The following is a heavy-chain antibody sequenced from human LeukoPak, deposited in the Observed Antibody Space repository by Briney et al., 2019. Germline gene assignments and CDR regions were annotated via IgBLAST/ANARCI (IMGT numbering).Heavy chain of an antibody. D-gene: IGHD3-10*01. V-gene: IGHV3-48*02. CDR1: GFTFSSYS. CDR3: ARDGITMVRGVIRFDY. J-gene: IGHJ4*02. Sequence: SGGSLRLSCAASGFTFSSYSMNWVRQAPGKGLEWVSYISSSSSTIYYADSVKGRFTISRDNAKNSLYLQMNSLRDEDTAVYYCARDGITMVRGVIRFDYWGQGTLVTVSS. CDR2: ISSSSSTI.